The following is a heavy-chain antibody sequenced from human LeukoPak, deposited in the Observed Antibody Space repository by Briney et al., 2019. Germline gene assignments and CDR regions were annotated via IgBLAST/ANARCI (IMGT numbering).Heavy chain of an antibody. Sequence: ASVNVSCKASGGTFSSYAISWVRQAPGQGLEWMGWISAYNGNTNYAQKLQGRVTMTTDTSTSTAYMELRSLRSDDTAVYYCARRYYYGSGSWFDPWGQGTLVTVSS. J-gene: IGHJ5*02. V-gene: IGHV1-18*01. CDR1: GGTFSSYA. CDR3: ARRYYYGSGSWFDP. D-gene: IGHD3-10*01. CDR2: ISAYNGNT.